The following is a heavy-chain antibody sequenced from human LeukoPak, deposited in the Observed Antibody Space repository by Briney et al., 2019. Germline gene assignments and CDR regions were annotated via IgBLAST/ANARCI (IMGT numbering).Heavy chain of an antibody. D-gene: IGHD5-18*01. CDR1: GGSFSGYY. V-gene: IGHV4-34*10. CDR3: AREGAYSYGLFDY. J-gene: IGHJ4*02. Sequence: SETLSLTCAVYGGSFYGGSFSGYYWSWIRQPPEKGLEWIGEINHSGSTNYNPSFKSRVTMSVDTSKNQFSLKLSSVTAADTAVYYCAREGAYSYGLFDYWGQGTLVTVSS. CDR2: INHSGST.